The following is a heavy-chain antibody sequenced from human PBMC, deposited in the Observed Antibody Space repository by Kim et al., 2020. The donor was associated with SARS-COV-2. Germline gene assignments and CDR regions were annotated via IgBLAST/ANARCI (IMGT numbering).Heavy chain of an antibody. V-gene: IGHV1-46*01. CDR3: ARSLMVRGVKGWFDP. Sequence: ASVKVSCKASGYTFTSYYMHWVRQAPGQGLEWMGIINPSGGSTSYAQKFQGRVTMTRDTSTSTVYMELSSLRSEDTAVYYCARSLMVRGVKGWFDPWGQGTLVTVSS. CDR2: INPSGGST. J-gene: IGHJ5*02. CDR1: GYTFTSYY. D-gene: IGHD3-10*01.